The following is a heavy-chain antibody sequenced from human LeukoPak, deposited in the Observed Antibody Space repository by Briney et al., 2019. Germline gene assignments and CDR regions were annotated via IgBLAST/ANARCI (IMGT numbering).Heavy chain of an antibody. Sequence: GGSLRLSCAASGFTFSSYAMSWVRQAPGKGLEWVSVISGSGGNTYYADSVKGRFTISRDNSKNTLYLQLNSLRAEDTAVYYCAKDRDSGYPSTNGYWGQGTLVTVSS. CDR1: GFTFSSYA. D-gene: IGHD5-12*01. CDR3: AKDRDSGYPSTNGY. J-gene: IGHJ4*02. CDR2: ISGSGGNT. V-gene: IGHV3-23*01.